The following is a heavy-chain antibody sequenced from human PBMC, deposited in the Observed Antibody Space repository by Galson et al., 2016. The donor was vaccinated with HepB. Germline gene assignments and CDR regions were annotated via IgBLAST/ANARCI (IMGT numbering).Heavy chain of an antibody. V-gene: IGHV3-33*01. CDR2: IWYDGSNK. CDR3: ARDARGEWLHFGMDV. J-gene: IGHJ6*02. CDR1: GFSFSSYG. D-gene: IGHD3-3*01. Sequence: SLRLSCAASGFSFSSYGMHWVRQAPGKGPEWVAVIWYDGSNKYYTDSVKGRFTISRDNSKNTLYLQMNSLRAEDTAVYYCARDARGEWLHFGMDVWGQGTTATVSS.